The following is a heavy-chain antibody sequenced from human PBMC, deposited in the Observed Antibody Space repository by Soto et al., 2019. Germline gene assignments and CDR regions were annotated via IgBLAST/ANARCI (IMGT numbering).Heavy chain of an antibody. CDR2: INPILGIA. CDR3: ARRSGYSGHEFDY. CDR1: GGTFSSYT. D-gene: IGHD5-12*01. V-gene: IGHV1-69*02. J-gene: IGHJ4*02. Sequence: QVQLVQSGAEVKKPGSSVKVSCKASGGTFSSYTISWVRQAPGQGLEWMGRINPILGIANYAQKFQGRVTITADKSTSTAYMELSSLRSEDTAVYYCARRSGYSGHEFDYWGQGTLVTVSS.